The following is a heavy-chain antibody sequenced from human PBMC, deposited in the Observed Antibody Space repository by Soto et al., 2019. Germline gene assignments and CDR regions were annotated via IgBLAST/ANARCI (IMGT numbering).Heavy chain of an antibody. CDR1: GFSFVNYA. V-gene: IGHV3-23*01. D-gene: IGHD6-19*01. Sequence: GGSLRLSCAASGFSFVNYAMNWVRQAPGKGLEWVSGLSGSGTSTYYADSVKGRFTISRDNSRDTLFLQMNSLTADDTAVYYCAKATPTGGWFNHFAAWGEVAQVTVSS. CDR3: AKATPTGGWFNHFAA. J-gene: IGHJ5*02. CDR2: LSGSGTST.